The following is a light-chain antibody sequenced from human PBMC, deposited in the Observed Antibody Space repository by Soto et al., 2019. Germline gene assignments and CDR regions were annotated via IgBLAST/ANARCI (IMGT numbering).Light chain of an antibody. Sequence: DVVMTQSPLSLPVTLGQPASISCRSSQSLVYSDGNTSLNWFQQRPGQSPRRLIYKVSNRDSGVPDRFSGSGSGTDFTLKISRVEAEDVGVYYCMQGAHWPPTFGGGTKVDIK. CDR1: QSLVYSDGNTS. CDR2: KVS. J-gene: IGKJ4*01. CDR3: MQGAHWPPT. V-gene: IGKV2-30*01.